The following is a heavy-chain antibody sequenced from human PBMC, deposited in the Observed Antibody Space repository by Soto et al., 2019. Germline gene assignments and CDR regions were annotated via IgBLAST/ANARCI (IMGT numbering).Heavy chain of an antibody. Sequence: GGSLRLSCAASGFTFSSYGMHWVRQAPGKGLEWVAVIWYDGSNKYYADSVKGRFTISRDNSKNTLYLQMNSLRAEGTAVYYCARDHVVVVAATEYYYGMDVWGQGTTVTVSS. CDR1: GFTFSSYG. J-gene: IGHJ6*02. D-gene: IGHD2-15*01. V-gene: IGHV3-33*01. CDR2: IWYDGSNK. CDR3: ARDHVVVVAATEYYYGMDV.